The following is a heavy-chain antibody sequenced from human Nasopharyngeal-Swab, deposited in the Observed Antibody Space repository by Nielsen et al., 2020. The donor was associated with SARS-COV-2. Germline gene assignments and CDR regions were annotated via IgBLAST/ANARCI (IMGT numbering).Heavy chain of an antibody. CDR3: ARSRSCDSVRCYDSHNYFGP. Sequence: KVSCNTSGHISTDFWITWLRRLPGQGLEWVGSFYPGDGPTIYSPSFEGRVTVSADKSITTAYLQWSSLKASDTAIYYCARSRSCDSVRCYDSHNYFGPWGQGTAVTVSS. D-gene: IGHD3-9*01. V-gene: IGHV5-51*01. J-gene: IGHJ5*02. CDR2: FYPGDGPT. CDR1: GHISTDFW.